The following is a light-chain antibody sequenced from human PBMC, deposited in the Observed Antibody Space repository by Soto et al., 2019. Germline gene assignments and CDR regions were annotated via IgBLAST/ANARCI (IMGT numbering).Light chain of an antibody. CDR1: QSVSSSY. CDR2: GAS. Sequence: EIVLTLSPGTLALSPGERATLSCRASQSVSSSYLAWYQQKPGQAPRLLIYGASSRASVIPDRFSGSGSGTYLSLDISSLEPEEFAVYYCQHPTFGQGTKGEIK. V-gene: IGKV3-20*01. J-gene: IGKJ1*01. CDR3: QHPT.